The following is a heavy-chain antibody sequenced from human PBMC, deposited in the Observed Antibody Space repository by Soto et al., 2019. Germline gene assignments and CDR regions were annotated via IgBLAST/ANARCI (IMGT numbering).Heavy chain of an antibody. Sequence: QSGGSLRLSCAASGFTFSSYEMNWVRQAPGKGLEWVSYISTSGDTKYYADSVKGRFTISRDNAKNSLYLQMNSLRAEDTAVYYCARDGYSYGSPFDCWGQGXLVTVSS. J-gene: IGHJ4*02. CDR1: GFTFSSYE. V-gene: IGHV3-48*03. CDR2: ISTSGDTK. CDR3: ARDGYSYGSPFDC. D-gene: IGHD5-18*01.